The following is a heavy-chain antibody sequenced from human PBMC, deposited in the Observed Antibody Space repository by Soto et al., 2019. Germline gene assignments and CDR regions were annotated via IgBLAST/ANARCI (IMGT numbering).Heavy chain of an antibody. CDR2: ISYDGSNK. Sequence: QPGGSPXLSCAASEFTFSSYSMHWVRQAPGKGLEWVAVISYDGSNKYYADSVKGRFTISRDNSKNTLYLQMNSLRAEDTAVYYCARYTSPPYYYGSGSSYYGMDVWGQGT. CDR1: EFTFSSYS. V-gene: IGHV3-30-3*01. J-gene: IGHJ6*02. CDR3: ARYTSPPYYYGSGSSYYGMDV. D-gene: IGHD3-10*01.